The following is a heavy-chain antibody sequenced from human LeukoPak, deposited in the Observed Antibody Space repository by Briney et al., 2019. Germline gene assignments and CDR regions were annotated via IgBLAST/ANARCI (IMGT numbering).Heavy chain of an antibody. D-gene: IGHD3-16*01. V-gene: IGHV3-23*01. J-gene: IGHJ3*02. CDR3: AKDLIPPGVDYVFNAFDI. CDR2: ISGSGGST. CDR1: GFTFSSYA. Sequence: GGSLRLSCAASGFTFSSYAMSWVRQAPGKGLEWVSAISGSGGSTYYADSVKGRFTISRDNSKNTLYLQMNSLRAEDTAVYYCAKDLIPPGVDYVFNAFDIWGQGTMVTVSS.